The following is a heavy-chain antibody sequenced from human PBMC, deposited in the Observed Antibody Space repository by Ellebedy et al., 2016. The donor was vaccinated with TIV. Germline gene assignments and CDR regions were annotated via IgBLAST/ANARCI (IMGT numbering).Heavy chain of an antibody. CDR1: GITFSGSA. V-gene: IGHV3-73*01. CDR3: WIRYGGSGPTQEPLDY. D-gene: IGHD1-14*01. J-gene: IGHJ4*02. CDR2: IRSKANSYAT. Sequence: PGGSLRLSCEAPGITFSGSAIHWVRQASGRGLEWVGRIRSKANSYATAYGASVKGRFTISRDDSKNTANLQMNSLKTEDTAVYYCWIRYGGSGPTQEPLDYWGQGTLVTVSS.